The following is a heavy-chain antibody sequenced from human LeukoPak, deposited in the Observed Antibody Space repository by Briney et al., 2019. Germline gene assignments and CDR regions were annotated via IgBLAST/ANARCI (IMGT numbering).Heavy chain of an antibody. V-gene: IGHV3-23*01. CDR1: GFTFSKYA. D-gene: IGHD3-10*01. CDR3: AKMSGDMAAPFDF. CDR2: ISGIGDRT. J-gene: IGHJ4*02. Sequence: GGSLRLSCAASGFTFSKYAKSWVRQAPGQGLEWVTGISGIGDRTKYADSVKGRIDISRDNSKSTLFLQMDSLRAEDTAIYYCAKMSGDMAAPFDFWGQGTLVTVSS.